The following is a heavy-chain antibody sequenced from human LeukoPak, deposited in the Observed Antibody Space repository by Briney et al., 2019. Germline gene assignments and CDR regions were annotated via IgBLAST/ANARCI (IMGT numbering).Heavy chain of an antibody. CDR2: VSDNGRTK. D-gene: IGHD3-9*01. CDR1: GITFSNFG. J-gene: IGHJ4*02. CDR3: ASPPPYYDILTGYFNY. Sequence: GRSLRLSCAASGITFSNFGMHWVRQAPGKGLEWVAVVSDNGRTKYYADSVKGRFTISRDNSKNTLDLQMDSLRAEDTAVYYCASPPPYYDILTGYFNYWGQGTLVTVSS. V-gene: IGHV3-30*03.